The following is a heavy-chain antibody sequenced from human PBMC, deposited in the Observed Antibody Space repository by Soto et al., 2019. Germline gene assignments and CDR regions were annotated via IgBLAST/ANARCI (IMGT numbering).Heavy chain of an antibody. J-gene: IGHJ6*02. D-gene: IGHD2-15*01. CDR1: GGSISSGDYY. Sequence: PSETLSLTCTVSGGSISSGDYYWSWIRQPPGKGLEWIGYNYYSGSTYYNPSLKSRVTISVDTSKNQFSLKLSSVTAADTAVYYCARDLGYCSGGSCYGNYYYYGMDVWGQGTTVTVSS. CDR2: NYYSGST. V-gene: IGHV4-30-4*01. CDR3: ARDLGYCSGGSCYGNYYYYGMDV.